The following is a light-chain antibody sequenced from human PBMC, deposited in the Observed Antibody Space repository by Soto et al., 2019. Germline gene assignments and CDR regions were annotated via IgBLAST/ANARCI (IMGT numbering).Light chain of an antibody. Sequence: IQLTQSPSSLSASVGDRVTISCRASQGISSYLAWYQQKPGKAPKLLIYAASILQSGIPSRFSGSGSGTDFTLTISSLQPDDFATYYCEQLNTYPWTFGKWTKVDI. CDR3: EQLNTYPWT. J-gene: IGKJ1*01. CDR1: QGISSY. CDR2: AAS. V-gene: IGKV1-9*01.